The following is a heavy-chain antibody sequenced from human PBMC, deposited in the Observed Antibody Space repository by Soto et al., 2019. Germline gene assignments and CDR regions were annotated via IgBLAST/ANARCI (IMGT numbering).Heavy chain of an antibody. V-gene: IGHV3-9*01. CDR1: GFTFDDYA. CDR3: AKSRGLLLHLDY. J-gene: IGHJ4*02. CDR2: ISWNSGSI. Sequence: EVRLVESGGGLVQPGRSLRLSCAASGFTFDDYAMHWVRQAPGKGLEWVSGISWNSGSIGYADSVKGRFTMSRDNAKNSLYLQMNSLRAEDTALYYCAKSRGLLLHLDYWGQGTLVTVSS. D-gene: IGHD3-22*01.